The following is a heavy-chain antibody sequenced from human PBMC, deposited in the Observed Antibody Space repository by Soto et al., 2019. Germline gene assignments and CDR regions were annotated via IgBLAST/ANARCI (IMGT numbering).Heavy chain of an antibody. CDR1: GFTVSSNY. CDR3: ARYPRNESSGYWYFDL. D-gene: IGHD3-22*01. Sequence: EVQLVETGGGLIQPGGSLRLSCAASGFTVSSNYMNWVRQAPGKGLEWVSVIYSGGSTYYADSVKGRFTISRDNSKNTLYLQINSLRAEDTAGYDCARYPRNESSGYWYFDLWGRGALVT. V-gene: IGHV3-53*02. J-gene: IGHJ2*01. CDR2: IYSGGST.